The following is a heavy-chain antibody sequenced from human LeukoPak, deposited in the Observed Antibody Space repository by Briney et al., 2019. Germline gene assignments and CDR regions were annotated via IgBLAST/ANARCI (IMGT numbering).Heavy chain of an antibody. D-gene: IGHD3-10*02. CDR3: AELGITMIGGV. V-gene: IGHV3-74*01. J-gene: IGHJ6*04. Sequence: GGSLRLSCATSGFTFTTFWMHWVRQAPGKGLVWVSRINHDGSNTNYADSVKGRFTISRDNAKNSLYLQMNSLRAEDTAVYYCAELGITMIGGVWGKGTTVTISS. CDR1: GFTFTTFW. CDR2: INHDGSNT.